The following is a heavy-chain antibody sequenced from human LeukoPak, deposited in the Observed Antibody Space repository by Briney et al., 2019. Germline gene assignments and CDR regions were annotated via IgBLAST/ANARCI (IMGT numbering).Heavy chain of an antibody. D-gene: IGHD6-13*01. J-gene: IGHJ4*02. V-gene: IGHV1-2*02. CDR1: GYTFTGYY. Sequence: ASVKVSCKASGYTFTGYYMHWMRQAPGQGLEWMGWINPNSGGTNYAQKFLGRVTMTRDTSISTAYMELSRPRSDDTAEYYCARAPQLPLDYWGQGTLVTVSS. CDR3: ARAPQLPLDY. CDR2: INPNSGGT.